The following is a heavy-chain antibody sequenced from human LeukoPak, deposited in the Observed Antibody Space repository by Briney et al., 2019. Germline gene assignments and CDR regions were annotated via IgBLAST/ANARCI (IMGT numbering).Heavy chain of an antibody. V-gene: IGHV3-23*01. D-gene: IGHD5-18*01. Sequence: GGSLRLSCEASGFTFGSHAMYWVRQAPGKGLEWVAGIFGSGGSPHYADSVKGRFTISRDNPRNTVYLQINSLRDDDTAVYYCGKTTVGYSSGQKPAWPVDFWGQGTLVTVSS. J-gene: IGHJ4*02. CDR1: GFTFGSHA. CDR3: GKTTVGYSSGQKPAWPVDF. CDR2: IFGSGGSP.